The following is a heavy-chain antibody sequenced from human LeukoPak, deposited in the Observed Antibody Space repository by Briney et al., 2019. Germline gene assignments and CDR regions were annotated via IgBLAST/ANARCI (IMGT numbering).Heavy chain of an antibody. D-gene: IGHD6-19*01. CDR3: ARSLGYSSGWYKVWYFDY. Sequence: ALVKVSCKASGGTFISYAISWVRQAPGQGLEWMGGIILIFGTANYAQKFQGRVTITADESTSTAYMELSSLRSEDTAVYYCARSLGYSSGWYKVWYFDYWGQGTLVTVSS. CDR1: GGTFISYA. CDR2: IILIFGTA. V-gene: IGHV1-69*01. J-gene: IGHJ4*02.